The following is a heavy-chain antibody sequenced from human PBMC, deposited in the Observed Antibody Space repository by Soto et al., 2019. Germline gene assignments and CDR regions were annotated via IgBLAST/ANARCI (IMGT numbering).Heavy chain of an antibody. Sequence: ASVKVSCKASGYTFTSYYMHWVRQAPGQGLEWMGIINPSGGSTSYAQKFQGRVTMTRDTSTSTVYMELSSLRSEDTAVYYCARERIFGVVDRNGMDVWGQGTTVTVSS. CDR2: INPSGGST. V-gene: IGHV1-46*01. D-gene: IGHD3-3*01. CDR1: GYTFTSYY. CDR3: ARERIFGVVDRNGMDV. J-gene: IGHJ6*02.